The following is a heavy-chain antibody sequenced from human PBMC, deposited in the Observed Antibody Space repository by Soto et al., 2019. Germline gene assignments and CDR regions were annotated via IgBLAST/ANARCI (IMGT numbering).Heavy chain of an antibody. D-gene: IGHD2-21*02. CDR1: GGSFSGYY. V-gene: IGHV4-34*01. J-gene: IGHJ6*02. CDR2: INHSGTI. CDR3: ARADRTLVTSYSLDV. Sequence: TLSLTCAVYGGSFSGYYCTWIRQPPGKGLEWIGEINHSGTINFNPSLKSRLTISLDTSKKHFSLKLSSVTDADTAAYYCARADRTLVTSYSLDVWGQGTTVTVSS.